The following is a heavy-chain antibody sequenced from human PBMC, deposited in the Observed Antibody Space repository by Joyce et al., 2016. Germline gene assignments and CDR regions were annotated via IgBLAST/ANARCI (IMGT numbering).Heavy chain of an antibody. D-gene: IGHD1-26*01. J-gene: IGHJ4*01. CDR2: ISHDEINK. CDR1: GFTFTGHA. CDR3: ARAPPLGTGSYRLFDY. Sequence: QVQLVESGGGVVEPGSSLRLSCAASGFTFTGHAMHWVSQTPGKGLEWVAVISHDEINKFYPDSVKGRFTISRDSSKNRLFLQMNSLRVEDTGIYFCARAPPLGTGSYRLFDYWGQGTLVTVSS. V-gene: IGHV3-30*04.